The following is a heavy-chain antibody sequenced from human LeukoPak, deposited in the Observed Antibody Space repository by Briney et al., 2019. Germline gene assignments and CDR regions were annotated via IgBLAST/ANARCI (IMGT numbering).Heavy chain of an antibody. J-gene: IGHJ4*02. CDR1: GFTFSSYG. V-gene: IGHV3-30*18. Sequence: GGSLRLSCAASGFTFSSYGVHWVRQAPGKGLEWVAVISYDGSNKYYADPVKGRFTISRDNSKNTLYLQMNSLRAEDTAVYYCAKVAVVAATLSLAADYWGQGTLVTVSS. D-gene: IGHD2-15*01. CDR3: AKVAVVAATLSLAADY. CDR2: ISYDGSNK.